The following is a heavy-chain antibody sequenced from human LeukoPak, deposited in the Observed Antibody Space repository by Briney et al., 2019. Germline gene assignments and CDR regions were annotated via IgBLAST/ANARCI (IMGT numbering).Heavy chain of an antibody. CDR2: ISYDGGNK. Sequence: PGRSLRLSCAASGFTFSSYDMHWVRQAPGKGLEWVAVISYDGGNKYYADSVKGRFTISRDNSKNTLYLQMNSLRAEDTAVYYCAKEGYDSSGYYYPWGQGTLVTVSS. CDR1: GFTFSSYD. D-gene: IGHD3-22*01. J-gene: IGHJ5*02. CDR3: AKEGYDSSGYYYP. V-gene: IGHV3-30*18.